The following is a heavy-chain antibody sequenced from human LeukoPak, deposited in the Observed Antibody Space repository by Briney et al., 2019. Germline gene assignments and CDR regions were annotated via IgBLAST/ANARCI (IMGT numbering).Heavy chain of an antibody. D-gene: IGHD3-22*01. CDR1: GFTFSSYW. Sequence: PGGSLRLSCAASGFTFSSYWMHWVRQAPGKGLVWVSRINADGSSTTYADSVKGRFTISRDNAKNTLYLQMNSLRAEDTAVYYCARNRGYYHDSSGIDYWGQGTLVTVSS. V-gene: IGHV3-74*01. CDR2: INADGSST. CDR3: ARNRGYYHDSSGIDY. J-gene: IGHJ4*02.